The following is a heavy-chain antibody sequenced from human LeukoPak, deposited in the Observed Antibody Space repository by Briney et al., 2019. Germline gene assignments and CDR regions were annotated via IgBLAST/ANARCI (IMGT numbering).Heavy chain of an antibody. CDR3: ARGRFFSYYYDSSGYTYYYYGMDV. CDR2: INHSGST. Sequence: PSETLSLTCAVYGGSFSGYYWSWIRQPPGKGLEWIGEINHSGSTNYNPSLKSRVTISVDTSKNQFSLKLSSVTAADTAVYYCARGRFFSYYYDSSGYTYYYYGMDVWGQGTTVTVSS. CDR1: GGSFSGYY. J-gene: IGHJ6*02. V-gene: IGHV4-34*01. D-gene: IGHD3-22*01.